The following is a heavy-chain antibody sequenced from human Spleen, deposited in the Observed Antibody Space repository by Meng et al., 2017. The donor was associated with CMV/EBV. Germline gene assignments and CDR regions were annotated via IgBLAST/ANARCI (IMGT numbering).Heavy chain of an antibody. CDR2: VSWDGDSI. J-gene: IGHJ4*02. V-gene: IGHV3-43*02. D-gene: IGHD2-2*01. CDR1: GFTFDDYA. Sequence: GESLKISCAASGFTFDDYAMHWVRQAPGKGLEWVSFVSWDGDSIDYADSVRGRFTISRDNNKNSLYLQMNSLRSEDTAVYYCAKDFCSSTSCFFDHWGQGTLVTVSS. CDR3: AKDFCSSTSCFFDH.